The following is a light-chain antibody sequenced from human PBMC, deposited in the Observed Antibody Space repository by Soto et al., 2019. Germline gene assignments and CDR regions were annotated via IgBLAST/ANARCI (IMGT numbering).Light chain of an antibody. V-gene: IGKV3-15*01. Sequence: EIVMTQSPATLSVSPGERDTLSCRASQSVSSNLAWYQQKPGQAPRLLIYGASTRATGIPARFSGSGSGTEFTLTISSLQSEDFAVYYCQQYNKWPPYIFGQGTKLEIK. CDR2: GAS. CDR3: QQYNKWPPYI. J-gene: IGKJ2*01. CDR1: QSVSSN.